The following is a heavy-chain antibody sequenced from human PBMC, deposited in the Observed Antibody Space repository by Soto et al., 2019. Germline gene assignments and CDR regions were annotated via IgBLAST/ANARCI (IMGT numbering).Heavy chain of an antibody. CDR2: IKQDGSET. D-gene: IGHD3-10*01. CDR3: ARDPPYGSGTSQNYGMDV. Sequence: EVQLVESGGGLVQPGGSLRLSCAASGFTFNTYWMTWVRQAPGKGLEWVANIKQDGSETYYVDSVKGRFTISRDNAKNSLYLQMNSLRAEDTAVYYCARDPPYGSGTSQNYGMDVWGQGTTGTVSS. CDR1: GFTFNTYW. V-gene: IGHV3-7*04. J-gene: IGHJ6*02.